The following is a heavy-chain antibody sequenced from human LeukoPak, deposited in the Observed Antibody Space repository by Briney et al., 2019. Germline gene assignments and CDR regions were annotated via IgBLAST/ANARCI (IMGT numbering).Heavy chain of an antibody. Sequence: GGSLRLSCAASGFTFSSYGMHWVRQAPGKGLEWVAVISYDGSNKYYADSVKGRFTISRDNSKNTLYLQMNSLRAEDTAVYYCAKDGEAVVTPWYYFDYWGQGTLVTVPS. CDR2: ISYDGSNK. CDR3: AKDGEAVVTPWYYFDY. D-gene: IGHD4-23*01. V-gene: IGHV3-30*18. CDR1: GFTFSSYG. J-gene: IGHJ4*02.